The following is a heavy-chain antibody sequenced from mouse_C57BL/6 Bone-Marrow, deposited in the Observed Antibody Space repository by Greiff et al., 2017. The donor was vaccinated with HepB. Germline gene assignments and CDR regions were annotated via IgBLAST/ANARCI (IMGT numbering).Heavy chain of an antibody. CDR3: TTTGWWYFDV. CDR1: GFNIKDDY. J-gene: IGHJ1*03. V-gene: IGHV14-4*01. Sequence: VQLKESGAELVRPGASVKLSCTASGFNIKDDYMHWVKQRPEQGLEWIGWIDPENGDTEYASKFHGKATITADTSSNTAYLQLSSLTSEDTAVYYCTTTGWWYFDVWGTGTTVTVSS. CDR2: IDPENGDT. D-gene: IGHD4-1*01.